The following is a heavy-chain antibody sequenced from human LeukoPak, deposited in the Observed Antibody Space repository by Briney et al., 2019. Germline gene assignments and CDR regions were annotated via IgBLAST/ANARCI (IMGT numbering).Heavy chain of an antibody. D-gene: IGHD2-15*01. V-gene: IGHV3-30*18. CDR1: GFTFSSYG. CDR3: AKDRIGYCSGGSCYSGVPPAYYYYGMDV. CDR2: ISYDGSNK. Sequence: GGSLRLSCAASGFTFSSYGVHWVRQAPGKGLEWVAVISYDGSNKYYADSVKGRFTISRDNSKNTLYLQMNSLRAEDTTVYYCAKDRIGYCSGGSCYSGVPPAYYYYGMDVWGQGTTVTVSS. J-gene: IGHJ6*02.